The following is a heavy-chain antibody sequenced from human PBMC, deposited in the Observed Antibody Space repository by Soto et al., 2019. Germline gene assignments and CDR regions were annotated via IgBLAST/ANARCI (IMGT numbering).Heavy chain of an antibody. V-gene: IGHV1-69*01. Sequence: QVQLVQSGAEVKKPGSSVKVSCKASGGTFSSYAISWVRQAAGQGLEWMGGIIPSFGTANYAQKFQGRVTITADESTSTADMELSSLRSEDTAVYYCARGRWLQSRGDRGSDYWGQGTLVTVSS. CDR3: ARGRWLQSRGDRGSDY. CDR1: GGTFSSYA. CDR2: IIPSFGTA. J-gene: IGHJ4*02. D-gene: IGHD5-12*01.